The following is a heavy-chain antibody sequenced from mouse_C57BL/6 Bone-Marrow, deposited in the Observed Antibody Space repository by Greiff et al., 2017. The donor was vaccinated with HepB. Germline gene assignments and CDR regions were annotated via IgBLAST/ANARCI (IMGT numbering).Heavy chain of an antibody. Sequence: QVQLQQPGAEFVKPGASVKLSCKASGYTFTSYWMQWVKQRPGQGLEWIGEIDPSDSYINYNQKFKGKATLTADTSSSTAYMQLSSLTSEDSAVYDFAKWASLLSWFAYWGQGNLVTVSA. V-gene: IGHV1-50*01. CDR2: IDPSDSYI. CDR1: GYTFTSYW. D-gene: IGHD1-1*01. J-gene: IGHJ3*01. CDR3: AKWASLLSWFAY.